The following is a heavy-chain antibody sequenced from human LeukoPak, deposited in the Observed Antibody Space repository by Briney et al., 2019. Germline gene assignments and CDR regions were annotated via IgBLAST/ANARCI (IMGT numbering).Heavy chain of an antibody. CDR2: IYYSGST. V-gene: IGHV4-59*01. D-gene: IGHD6-13*01. CDR1: GGSISSYY. Sequence: SETLSLTCTVSGGSISSYYWSWIRQPPGKGLEWIGYIYYSGSTNYNPSLKSRVTISVDTSKNQFSLKLSSVTAADTAVYYCARVYSRAPGFDYWGQGTLVTVSS. J-gene: IGHJ4*02. CDR3: ARVYSRAPGFDY.